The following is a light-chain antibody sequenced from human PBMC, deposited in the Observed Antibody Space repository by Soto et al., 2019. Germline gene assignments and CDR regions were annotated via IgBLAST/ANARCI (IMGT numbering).Light chain of an antibody. V-gene: IGLV2-14*01. CDR3: SSYTSSSTVV. Sequence: ALTQPASVSGSPGQSITISCTGTSSDVGGYNYVSWYQQHPGKAPRLMIFEVSNRPSGVSNRFSGSKSGNSASLTISGLQAEDEADYYCSSYTSSSTVVFGTGTKVTVL. J-gene: IGLJ1*01. CDR1: SSDVGGYNY. CDR2: EVS.